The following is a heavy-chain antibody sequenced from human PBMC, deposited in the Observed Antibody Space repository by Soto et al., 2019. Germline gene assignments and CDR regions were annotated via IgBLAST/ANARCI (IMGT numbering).Heavy chain of an antibody. CDR3: AKTIQYSSGWLHGYFQS. D-gene: IGHD6-19*01. J-gene: IGHJ1*01. Sequence: PSETLSLTCTVSGGSISSYYWSWIRQPPGKGLEWIGYIYYSGSSGDNTYYADSVKGRFTISRDNSKNTLYMQMNRLRAEDTSVYYFAKTIQYSSGWLHGYFQSWGQGTQVTVSS. V-gene: IGHV4-59*12. CDR2: IYYSGSSGDNT. CDR1: GGSISSYY.